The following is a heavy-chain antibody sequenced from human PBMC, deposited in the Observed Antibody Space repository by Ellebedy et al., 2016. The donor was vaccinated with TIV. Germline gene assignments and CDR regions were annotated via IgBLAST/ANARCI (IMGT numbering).Heavy chain of an antibody. CDR3: AKGEYGDETGPFDY. J-gene: IGHJ4*02. V-gene: IGHV3-23*01. CDR1: GFTFSSYA. CDR2: ISGSGGST. D-gene: IGHD4-17*01. Sequence: GESLKISCAASGFTFSSYAMSWVRHAPGKGLELVSAISGSGGSTYYADSVKGRFTISRDNAKNSLYLQMNSLRAEDMALYYCAKGEYGDETGPFDYWGQGTLVTVSS.